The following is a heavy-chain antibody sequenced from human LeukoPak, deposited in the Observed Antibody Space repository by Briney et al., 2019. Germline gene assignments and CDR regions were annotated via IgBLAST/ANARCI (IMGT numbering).Heavy chain of an antibody. CDR1: GFTFSTYA. J-gene: IGHJ4*02. V-gene: IGHV3-23*01. CDR2: ISGSGGST. CDR3: AKERGGGWPFDY. Sequence: GGSLRLSCAASGFTFSTYAMSWVRQAPGKGLEWVSGISGSGGSTYYADSVRGRFTLSRDNSKNTLYLQMNSLRAEDTAIYYCAKERGGGWPFDYWGQGTLVTVSS. D-gene: IGHD6-19*01.